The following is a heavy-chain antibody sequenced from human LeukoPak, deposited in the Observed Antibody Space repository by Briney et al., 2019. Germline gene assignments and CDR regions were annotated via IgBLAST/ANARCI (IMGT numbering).Heavy chain of an antibody. J-gene: IGHJ4*02. CDR2: ISDSGGRI. CDR1: GFSFSRFA. D-gene: IGHD3-22*01. Sequence: PGGSLRLSCAASGFSFSRFAMSWVRQAPGKGLEWVSAISDSGGRINYADSVKGRFTISRDNSKNTLYLQMNSLRAEDTAVYYCAKKTWDSSAWYFFDYWGQGTLVYVSS. V-gene: IGHV3-23*01. CDR3: AKKTWDSSAWYFFDY.